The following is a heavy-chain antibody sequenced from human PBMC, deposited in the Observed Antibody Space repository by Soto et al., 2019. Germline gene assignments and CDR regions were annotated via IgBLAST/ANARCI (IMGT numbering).Heavy chain of an antibody. V-gene: IGHV3-30-3*01. CDR2: ISYDGSDT. D-gene: IGHD3-16*01. CDR1: GFTFSDYA. CDR3: ARPSRRFDYYYGMDV. J-gene: IGHJ6*02. Sequence: GGSLRLSCAASGFTFSDYAMYWVRQAPGKGLEWVAVISYDGSDTYSADSVKGRFTISRDNSKNTLFLQLNSLRPEDTAMYYCARPSRRFDYYYGMDVWGQGTAVTVSS.